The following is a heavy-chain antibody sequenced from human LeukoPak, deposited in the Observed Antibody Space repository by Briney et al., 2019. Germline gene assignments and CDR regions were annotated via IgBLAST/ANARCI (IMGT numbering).Heavy chain of an antibody. V-gene: IGHV3-11*01. CDR1: GFTFSDYY. CDR3: ARPSGDYSYWYFDL. D-gene: IGHD4-17*01. Sequence: GGSLRLSCAASGFTFSDYYMSWIRQAPGKGLEWVSYISSSGSTIYYADSVKGRFTISRDNAKNSLYLQMNSLRAEDTAVYYCARPSGDYSYWYFDLWGRGTLVTVSS. CDR2: ISSSGSTI. J-gene: IGHJ2*01.